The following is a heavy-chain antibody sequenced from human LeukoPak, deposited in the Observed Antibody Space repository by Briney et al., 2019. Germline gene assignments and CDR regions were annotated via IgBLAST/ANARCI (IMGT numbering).Heavy chain of an antibody. D-gene: IGHD3-22*01. V-gene: IGHV3-53*01. J-gene: IGHJ4*02. CDR1: GFTVSSNY. CDR2: IYSGGST. Sequence: PGGSLRLSCAASGFTVSSNYMSWVRQAPGKWLEWVSVIYSGGSTYYADSVKGRFTISRDNSKNTLYLQMNSLRAEDTDVYYCASAIHYYDSSGYYSGVLDYWGQGTLVTVSS. CDR3: ASAIHYYDSSGYYSGVLDY.